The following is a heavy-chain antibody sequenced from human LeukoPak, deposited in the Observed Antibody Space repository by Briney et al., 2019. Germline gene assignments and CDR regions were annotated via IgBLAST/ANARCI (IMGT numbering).Heavy chain of an antibody. V-gene: IGHV3-74*01. CDR3: ARADSGYSSGQFDS. Sequence: GGSLRLSCAASGFTFSNYWMQWVRQVPGKGLVWVSRINSDGSSTSYADSVKGRFTISRDNAKNTLYLQMNSLRVEDTALYYCARADSGYSSGQFDSWGQGTLVTVSS. CDR1: GFTFSNYW. J-gene: IGHJ4*02. D-gene: IGHD6-19*01. CDR2: INSDGSST.